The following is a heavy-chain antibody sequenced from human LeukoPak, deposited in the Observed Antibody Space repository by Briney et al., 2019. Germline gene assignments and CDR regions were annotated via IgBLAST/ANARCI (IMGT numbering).Heavy chain of an antibody. CDR3: ARAPGEGWFDP. D-gene: IGHD4-17*01. J-gene: IGHJ5*02. Sequence: GGSLRLSCAASGFTFSSYWMSWVRQAPGKGLEWVASIKQDGSEKYYVDSVKGRFTISRDSAKNSLYLQMNSLRAEDTALYYCARAPGEGWFDPWGQGTLVTVSS. V-gene: IGHV3-7*01. CDR1: GFTFSSYW. CDR2: IKQDGSEK.